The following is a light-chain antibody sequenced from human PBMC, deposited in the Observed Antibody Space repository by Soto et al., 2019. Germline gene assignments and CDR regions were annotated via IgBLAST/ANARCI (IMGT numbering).Light chain of an antibody. J-gene: IGLJ2*01. CDR1: SSNIGNNY. CDR2: DNN. V-gene: IGLV1-51*01. Sequence: QSVLTQPPSVSAAPGQKVPISCSGSSSNIGNNYVSWYQQLPGTAPKLLIYDNNKRPSGITDRFSGSKSGTSGTLDLTGLQTGDEAAYYCATWDGSLPAEVFGGGTKLPVL. CDR3: ATWDGSLPAEV.